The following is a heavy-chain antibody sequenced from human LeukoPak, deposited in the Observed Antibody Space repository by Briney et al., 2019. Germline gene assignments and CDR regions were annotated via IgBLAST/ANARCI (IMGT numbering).Heavy chain of an antibody. D-gene: IGHD5-24*01. J-gene: IGHJ4*02. Sequence: ASVKVSCKASGYTFTSYAISWVRQAPGQGLEWMGRIIPILGIANYAQKFQGRVTITADKSTSTAYMELSSLRSEDTAVYYCARSMATAPFDYWGQGTLVTVSS. V-gene: IGHV1-69*04. CDR3: ARSMATAPFDY. CDR1: GYTFTSYA. CDR2: IIPILGIA.